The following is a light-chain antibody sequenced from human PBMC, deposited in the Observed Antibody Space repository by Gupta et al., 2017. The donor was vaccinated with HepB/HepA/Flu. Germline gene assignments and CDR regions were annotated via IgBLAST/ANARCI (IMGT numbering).Light chain of an antibody. J-gene: IGLJ3*02. CDR1: SSNNGAGYD. V-gene: IGLV1-40*01. CDR2: DNS. CDR3: QSYDSSLSGSKV. Sequence: QSVLTQPPSVSGAPGQRVTISCTGSSSNNGAGYDVHWYQQLPGTAPKLLIYDNSNRRSGVPDRFSGAKSGTSAALAITGLQAEDEADYYCQSYDSSLSGSKVFGGGTKLTVL.